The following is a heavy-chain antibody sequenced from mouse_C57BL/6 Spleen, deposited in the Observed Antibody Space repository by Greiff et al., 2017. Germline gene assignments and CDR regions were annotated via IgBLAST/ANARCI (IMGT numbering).Heavy chain of an antibody. CDR3: ARRPFITTVVATNWYFDV. V-gene: IGHV1-80*01. CDR1: GYAFSSYW. CDR2: IYPGDGDT. J-gene: IGHJ1*03. Sequence: QVQLQQSGAELVKPGASVKISCKASGYAFSSYWMNWVKQRPGKGLEWIGQIYPGDGDTNYNGKFKGKDTLTADKSSSTAYMQLSSLTSEDSAVYFCARRPFITTVVATNWYFDVWGTGTTVTVSS. D-gene: IGHD1-1*01.